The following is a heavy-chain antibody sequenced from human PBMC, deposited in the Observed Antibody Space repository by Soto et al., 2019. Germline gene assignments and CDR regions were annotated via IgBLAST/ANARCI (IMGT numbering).Heavy chain of an antibody. CDR2: IWYDGSNK. J-gene: IGHJ4*02. D-gene: IGHD5-18*01. CDR3: ARGIRVDTAMVTGSYYFDY. Sequence: LRLSCAASGFTFSSYGMHWVRQAPGKGLEWVAVIWYDGSNKYYADSVKGRFTISRDNSKNTLYLQMNSLRAEDTAVYYCARGIRVDTAMVTGSYYFDYWGQGTLVTVSS. CDR1: GFTFSSYG. V-gene: IGHV3-33*01.